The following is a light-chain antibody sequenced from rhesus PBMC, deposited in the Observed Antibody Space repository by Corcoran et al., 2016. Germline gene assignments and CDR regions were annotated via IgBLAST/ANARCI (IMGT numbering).Light chain of an antibody. J-gene: IGKJ3*01. CDR2: KVT. CDR1: QSLLHSNGHTY. CDR3: MQSTKDPFT. V-gene: IGKV2S2*01. Sequence: DIVMTQTPLSLPVTPGEPASISCRSSQSLLHSNGHTYLDWYLQKPGQSPRLLIYKVTHRESGVPERFSGSGSGTDFTLKISRVEPEDVGVYYCMQSTKDPFTFGPGTKLDIK.